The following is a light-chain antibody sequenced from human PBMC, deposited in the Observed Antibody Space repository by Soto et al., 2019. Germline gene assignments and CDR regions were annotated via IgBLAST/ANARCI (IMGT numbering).Light chain of an antibody. J-gene: IGKJ1*01. CDR1: QSISTY. CDR2: SAS. CDR3: QQSYTSPPT. Sequence: DIQITQSPSSRSASVGXXXXXXXXASQSISTYLNWYQQKPGKAPKLLIYSASSLQSGVPPRFSGRRSGADFTLTIESLQPEDFATYYCQQSYTSPPTFGQGTKVDIK. V-gene: IGKV1-39*01.